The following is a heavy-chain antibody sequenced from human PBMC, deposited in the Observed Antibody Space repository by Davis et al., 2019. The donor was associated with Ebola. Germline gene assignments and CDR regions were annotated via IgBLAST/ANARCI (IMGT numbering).Heavy chain of an antibody. J-gene: IGHJ4*02. Sequence: GESLKISCKVSGYIFTSYWIGWVRQMPGKGLEWMGFIFPDDSDTTYSPSLQGQVTFSVDRSIRTAYLQWNSLKASDTAIYYCTRQGPTSWDSWGQGTLVTVSS. V-gene: IGHV5-51*01. D-gene: IGHD2-2*01. CDR1: GYIFTSYW. CDR3: TRQGPTSWDS. CDR2: IFPDDSDT.